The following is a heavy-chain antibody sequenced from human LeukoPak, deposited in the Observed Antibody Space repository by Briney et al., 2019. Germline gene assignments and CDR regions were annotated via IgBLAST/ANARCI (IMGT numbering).Heavy chain of an antibody. J-gene: IGHJ3*02. D-gene: IGHD6-25*01. CDR1: GFSFTNVW. CDR3: ASDIPAKDAFDI. Sequence: PGGSLRLSCAVSGFSFTNVWMNWVRQAPGKGLEWVSSISSSSSYIYYADSVKGRFTISRDNAKNSLYLQMNSLRAEDTAVYYCASDIPAKDAFDIWGQGTMVTVSS. V-gene: IGHV3-21*01. CDR2: ISSSSSYI.